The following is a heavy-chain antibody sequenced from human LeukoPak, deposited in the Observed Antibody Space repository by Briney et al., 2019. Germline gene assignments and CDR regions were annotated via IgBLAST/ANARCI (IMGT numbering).Heavy chain of an antibody. Sequence: PGGSLRLSCAASGFTFSSYWMTWVRQAPGKALEWVANIKQDGSEKYYVDSVKGRFTISRDNAKNSLYLQVNSLRAEDTAVYYCAAVYGGNSYPDYWGQGTLVTVPS. J-gene: IGHJ4*02. CDR1: GFTFSSYW. CDR3: AAVYGGNSYPDY. CDR2: IKQDGSEK. V-gene: IGHV3-7*01. D-gene: IGHD4-23*01.